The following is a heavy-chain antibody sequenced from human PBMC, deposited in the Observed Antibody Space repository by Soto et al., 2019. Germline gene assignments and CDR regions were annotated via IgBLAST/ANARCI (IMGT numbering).Heavy chain of an antibody. Sequence: SVKVSCKASGGTFSSYAISWVRQAPGQGLEWMGGIIPIFGTANYTQKFQGRVTITADESTSTAYMELSSLRSEDTAVYYCASPSITIFGVVITENYYYYGMDVWGQGTTVTVSS. V-gene: IGHV1-69*13. CDR2: IIPIFGTA. J-gene: IGHJ6*02. D-gene: IGHD3-3*01. CDR1: GGTFSSYA. CDR3: ASPSITIFGVVITENYYYYGMDV.